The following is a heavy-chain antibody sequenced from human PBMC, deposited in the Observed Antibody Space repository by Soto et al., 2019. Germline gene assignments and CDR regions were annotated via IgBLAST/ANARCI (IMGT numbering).Heavy chain of an antibody. Sequence: PGESLKISCKGSGYSFAVYRITWVRQKPGKGLEWMGRIDPSDSQTYYSPSFRGHVTISVTKSITTVFLQWSSLRASDTAMYYCARQIYDSDTGPNFQYYFDSWGQGTPVTVSS. CDR2: IDPSDSQT. J-gene: IGHJ4*02. V-gene: IGHV5-10-1*01. D-gene: IGHD3-22*01. CDR1: GYSFAVYR. CDR3: ARQIYDSDTGPNFQYYFDS.